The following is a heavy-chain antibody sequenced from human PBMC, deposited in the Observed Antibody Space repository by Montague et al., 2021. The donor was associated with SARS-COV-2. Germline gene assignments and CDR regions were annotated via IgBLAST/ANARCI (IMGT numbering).Heavy chain of an antibody. V-gene: IGHV4-59*11. D-gene: IGHD3-9*01. CDR3: AWSRENYNLLTDYPYNFDY. CDR2: IYYSWST. Sequence: SETLSLTCTVSGGSISRHYWNWIRQPPGPGLEWIANIYYSWSTXXXPSXXXRVTITVDTSKNQFSLKLSSVAAADTAVYYCAWSRENYNLLTDYPYNFDYWGRGTLVTVSS. J-gene: IGHJ4*01. CDR1: GGSISRHY.